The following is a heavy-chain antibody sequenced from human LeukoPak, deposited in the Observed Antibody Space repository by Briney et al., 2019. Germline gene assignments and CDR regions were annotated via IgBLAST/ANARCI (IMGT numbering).Heavy chain of an antibody. CDR2: INHSGST. D-gene: IGHD3-10*01. CDR1: GGSFSRYL. CDR3: AREVILGYYYMDV. J-gene: IGHJ6*03. V-gene: IGHV4-34*01. Sequence: SETLSLTCAVYGGSFSRYLWSWIRQPPGKGLEWIGEINHSGSTNYNPSLKSRVPMSVDTSKNQFSLKLNSVTAADTAVYYCAREVILGYYYMDVWGKGTTVIVSS.